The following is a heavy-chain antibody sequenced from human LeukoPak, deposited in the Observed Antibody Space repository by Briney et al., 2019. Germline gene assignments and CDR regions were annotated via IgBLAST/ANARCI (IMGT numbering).Heavy chain of an antibody. J-gene: IGHJ4*02. V-gene: IGHV4-31*03. CDR1: GDSISSTSSF. Sequence: PSETLSLTCTVSGDSISSTSSFWGWIRQPPWKGLEWIGYIYYSGSTYYNPSLKSRVTISVDTSKNQFSLKLSSVTAADTAVYYCARGGGTVVVPAAMDYFDYWGQGTLVTVSS. CDR3: ARGGGTVVVPAAMDYFDY. CDR2: IYYSGST. D-gene: IGHD2-2*01.